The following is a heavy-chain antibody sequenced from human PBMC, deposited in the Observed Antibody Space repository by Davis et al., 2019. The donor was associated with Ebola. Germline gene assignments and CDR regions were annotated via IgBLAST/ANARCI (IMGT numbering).Heavy chain of an antibody. J-gene: IGHJ6*02. CDR2: ITPIVGIA. D-gene: IGHD1-1*01. Sequence: AAPVKVSCKASGGTFSSDGISWVRQAPGQGLEWMGRITPIVGIANYAPKFQGRVTITADKSTSTANMEVNSLRSEDTAVYYCARGGTWNLDYGMDVWGQGTTVTVSS. CDR3: ARGGTWNLDYGMDV. CDR1: GGTFSSDG. V-gene: IGHV1-69*04.